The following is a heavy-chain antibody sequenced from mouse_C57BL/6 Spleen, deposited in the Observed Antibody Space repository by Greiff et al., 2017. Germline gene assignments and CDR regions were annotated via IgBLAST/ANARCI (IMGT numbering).Heavy chain of an antibody. CDR1: GYTFTSYW. Sequence: QVQLQQPGAELVKPGAPVKLSCKASGYTFTSYWMQWVKQRPGQGLEWIGEIDPSDSYTNYNQKFKGKATLTVDTSSSTAYMHLSSLTSEDSAVYYCARYYYGSSWWYFDVCGTGDTVTVSS. V-gene: IGHV1-50*01. CDR2: IDPSDSYT. D-gene: IGHD1-1*01. J-gene: IGHJ1*03. CDR3: ARYYYGSSWWYFDV.